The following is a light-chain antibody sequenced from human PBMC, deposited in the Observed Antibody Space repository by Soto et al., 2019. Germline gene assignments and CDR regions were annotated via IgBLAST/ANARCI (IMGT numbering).Light chain of an antibody. CDR3: QQYYSTPPIT. Sequence: DIVMTQSPDSLAASLGERATINCKSSQSVLYSSNNKNYLAWYQQKPGQPPKLLIYWASTRESGVPDRFSGSGSGTDFTLTISSLQAEDVAVYYCQQYYSTPPITFGQGTRLEIK. J-gene: IGKJ5*01. CDR2: WAS. CDR1: QSVLYSSNNKNY. V-gene: IGKV4-1*01.